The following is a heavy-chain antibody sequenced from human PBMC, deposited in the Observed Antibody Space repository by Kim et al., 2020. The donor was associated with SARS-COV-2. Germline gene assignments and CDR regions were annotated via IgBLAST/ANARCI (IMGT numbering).Heavy chain of an antibody. D-gene: IGHD6-13*01. CDR3: ASDIIASGTEGFDT. V-gene: IGHV3-7*01. J-gene: IGHJ3*02. Sequence: YVDSVKGRFTISKDNDKNTLYLQMNSLRAEDTAVYYCASDIIASGTEGFDTWGPGTMVTVSS.